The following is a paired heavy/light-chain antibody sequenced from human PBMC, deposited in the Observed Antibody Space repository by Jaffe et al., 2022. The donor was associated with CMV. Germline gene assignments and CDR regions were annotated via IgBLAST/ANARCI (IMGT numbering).Light chain of an antibody. V-gene: IGLV2-18*02. CDR1: SSDVDSYDR. J-gene: IGLJ2*01. CDR2: EVS. Sequence: QSALTQPPSVSGSPGQSVTISCSGTSSDVDSYDRVSWYQQPPGTAPKLIIYEVSNRPSGVPDRFSGSKSGNTASLIISGLQAEDEADYYCSSYTSSSTYVAFGGGTKLTVL. CDR3: SSYTSSSTYVA.
Heavy chain of an antibody. CDR2: ISYSGNT. V-gene: IGHV4-59*08. J-gene: IGHJ6*03. D-gene: IGHD3-3*01. CDR3: ARHPQPIYDFWSDYTNYYYYMDV. CDR1: SGSISSYS. Sequence: QVQLQESGPGLVKPSETLSLTCTVSSGSISSYSWSWIRQPPGKGLEWIGYISYSGNTNYNPSLKSRVTISVDTSKNQFSLRLTSVTATDTAVYYCARHPQPIYDFWSDYTNYYYYMDVWGKGTTVTVSS.